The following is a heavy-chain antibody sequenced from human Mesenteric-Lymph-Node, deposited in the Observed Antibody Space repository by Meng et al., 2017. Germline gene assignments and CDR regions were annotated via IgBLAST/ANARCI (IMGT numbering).Heavy chain of an antibody. D-gene: IGHD3-22*01. Sequence: GESLKISCAASGFTFSSYAMHWVRQAPGKGLEWVAVISYDGSNKYYADSVKGRFTISRDNSKNTLYLQMNSLRAEDTAVYYCARESYYDSSGLKYYYYGMDVWGQGTTVTVSS. V-gene: IGHV3-30*07. CDR2: ISYDGSNK. CDR1: GFTFSSYA. CDR3: ARESYYDSSGLKYYYYGMDV. J-gene: IGHJ6*02.